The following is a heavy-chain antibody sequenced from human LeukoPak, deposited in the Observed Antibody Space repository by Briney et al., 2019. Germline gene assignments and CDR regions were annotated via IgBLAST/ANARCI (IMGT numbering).Heavy chain of an antibody. CDR3: AKPYNNGWNAFDI. CDR2: IRYDGNNK. V-gene: IGHV3-30*02. Sequence: GGSLRLSCAASGFSFSSFGMHWVRQAPGKGLEWVAFIRYDGNNKDYADSVKGRFTISRDNSKNTLYVQMNSLRPEDTAVYYCAKPYNNGWNAFDIWGQGTMVTVSS. J-gene: IGHJ3*02. CDR1: GFSFSSFG. D-gene: IGHD6-19*01.